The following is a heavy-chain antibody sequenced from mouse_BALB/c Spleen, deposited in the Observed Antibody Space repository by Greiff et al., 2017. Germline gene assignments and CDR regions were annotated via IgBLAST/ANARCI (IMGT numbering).Heavy chain of an antibody. CDR3: ARSGDGYLYYYAMDY. D-gene: IGHD2-3*01. V-gene: IGHV14-3*02. CDR1: GFNIKDTY. CDR2: IDPANGNT. J-gene: IGHJ4*01. Sequence: VQLQQSGAELVKPGASVKLSCTASGFNIKDTYMHWVKQRPEQGLEWIGRIDPANGNTKYDPKFQGKATITADTSSNTAYLQLSSLTSEDTAVYYCARSGDGYLYYYAMDYWGQGTSVTVSS.